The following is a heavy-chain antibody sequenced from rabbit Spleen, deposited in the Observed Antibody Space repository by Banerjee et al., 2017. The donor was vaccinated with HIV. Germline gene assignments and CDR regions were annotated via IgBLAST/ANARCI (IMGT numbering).Heavy chain of an antibody. CDR2: AYAGSSGFT. V-gene: IGHV1S40*01. CDR1: GFSFSSSYY. CDR3: ARDGAGGDAYPPYAMDL. D-gene: IGHD6-1*01. Sequence: QSLEESGGDLVKPEGSLTLTCTASGFSFSSSYYMCWVRQAPGKGLEWVACAYAGSSGFTYFASWAKGRFTISKTSSTTVTLQMTSLTAADTATYFCARDGAGGDAYPPYAMDLWGPGTLVTVS. J-gene: IGHJ6*01.